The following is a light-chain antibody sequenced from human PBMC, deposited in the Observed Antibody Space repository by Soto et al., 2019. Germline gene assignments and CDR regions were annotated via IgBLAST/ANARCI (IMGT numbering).Light chain of an antibody. CDR1: QNIISW. Sequence: DIQMTQSPSTLSASVGDRVTITCRASQNIISWLAWYQQKPGKAPKLLIYKASSLESGVPSRFSGSGSGTEFTLTISSLQPDDSATYYCQQYNNYWTFGQGTKVEIK. CDR2: KAS. J-gene: IGKJ1*01. V-gene: IGKV1-5*03. CDR3: QQYNNYWT.